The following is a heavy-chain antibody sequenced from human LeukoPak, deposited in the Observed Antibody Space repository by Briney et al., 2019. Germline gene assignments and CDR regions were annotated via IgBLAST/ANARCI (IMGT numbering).Heavy chain of an antibody. CDR2: IKQDGSQK. CDR1: GFTFSNSW. D-gene: IGHD6-6*01. J-gene: IGHJ4*02. Sequence: GGSLRLSCAASGFTFSNSWMSWVRQAPGEGLEWVANIKQDGSQKYYVDSVKGRFTISRDNAKNSLYLQMNSLRAEDTAVYYCARIAAGLDYWGQGTLVTVSS. CDR3: ARIAAGLDY. V-gene: IGHV3-7*03.